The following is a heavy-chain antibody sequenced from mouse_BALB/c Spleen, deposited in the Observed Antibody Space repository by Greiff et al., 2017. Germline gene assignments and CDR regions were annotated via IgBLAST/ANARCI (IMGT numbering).Heavy chain of an antibody. V-gene: IGHV5-6*01. CDR1: GFTFSSYG. CDR2: ISSGGSYT. CDR3: ARQDYGNYKDYAMDY. Sequence: EVKLMESGGDLVKPGGSLKLSCAASGFTFSSYGMSWVRQTPDKRLEWVATISSGGSYTYYPDSVKGRFTISRDNAKNTLYLQMSSLKSEDTAMYYCARQDYGNYKDYAMDYWGQGTSVTVSS. J-gene: IGHJ4*01. D-gene: IGHD2-1*01.